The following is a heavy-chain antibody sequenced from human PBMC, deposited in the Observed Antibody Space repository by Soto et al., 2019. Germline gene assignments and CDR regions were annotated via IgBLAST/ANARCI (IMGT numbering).Heavy chain of an antibody. CDR2: IYWDDDK. J-gene: IGHJ5*01. D-gene: IGHD2-15*01. V-gene: IGHV2-5*02. CDR1: GFSLSTSGVG. CDR3: ANKRWFCIGNSCYASWFDS. Sequence: SGPTLVNPTQTLTLTCTFSGFSLSTSGVGVGWIRQPPGKALEWLALIYWDDDKRYSPSLKSRLTITKDTSKNQVVLTMTNMEPGDTATYYCANKRWFCIGNSCYASWFDSWGQGTLVTVSS.